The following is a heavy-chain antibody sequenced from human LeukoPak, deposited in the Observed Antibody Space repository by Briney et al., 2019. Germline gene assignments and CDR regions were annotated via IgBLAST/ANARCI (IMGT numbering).Heavy chain of an antibody. J-gene: IGHJ4*02. CDR2: INPDGTST. CDR3: ARDMWGTCDY. CDR1: GFTFSDYW. Sequence: PGGSLRLSCAAPGFTFSDYWMHWVRQAPGKGPAWVSRINPDGTSTSYADSVKGRFTISRDNAKNTLYPQISSVRAEDTAVYYCARDMWGTCDYWGQGTLVTVSS. V-gene: IGHV3-74*01. D-gene: IGHD1-14*01.